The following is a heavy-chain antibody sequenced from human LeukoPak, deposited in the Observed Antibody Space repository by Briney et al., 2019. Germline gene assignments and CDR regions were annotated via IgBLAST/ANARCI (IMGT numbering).Heavy chain of an antibody. CDR2: FDPEDGET. CDR3: ATNSLRFLEWAWAFDI. D-gene: IGHD3-3*01. V-gene: IGHV1-24*01. J-gene: IGHJ3*02. Sequence: ASVTVSCTVSGYTLTELSMHWVRQAPGKGLEWMGGFDPEDGETIYAQKFQGRVTMTEDTSTDTAYMELSSLRSEDTAVYYCATNSLRFLEWAWAFDIWGQGTMVTVSS. CDR1: GYTLTELS.